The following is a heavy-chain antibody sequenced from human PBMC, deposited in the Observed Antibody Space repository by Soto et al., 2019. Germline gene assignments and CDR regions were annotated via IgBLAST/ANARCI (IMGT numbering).Heavy chain of an antibody. D-gene: IGHD3-3*01. J-gene: IGHJ6*02. V-gene: IGHV3-33*01. Sequence: QVQLVESGGGVVQPGRSLRLSCAASGFTFSSYGMHWVRQAPGKGLEWVAVIWYDGSNKYYADSVKGRFTISRDNSKNTLYLQMNSLRAEDTAVYYCARPATIFGVVEDVWGQGTTVTVSS. CDR3: ARPATIFGVVEDV. CDR2: IWYDGSNK. CDR1: GFTFSSYG.